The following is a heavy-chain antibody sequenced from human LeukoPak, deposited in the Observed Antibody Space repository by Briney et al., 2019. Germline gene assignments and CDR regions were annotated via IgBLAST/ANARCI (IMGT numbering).Heavy chain of an antibody. D-gene: IGHD3-22*01. J-gene: IGHJ4*02. CDR3: AREVYYYDSSGYSRTYYFDY. CDR2: IYTSGST. CDR1: GGSISSYY. Sequence: PSETLSLTCTVSGGSISSYYWSWLRQPAGKGLEWIGRIYTSGSTNYNPSLKSRVTMSVDTSKNQFSLKLSSVTAADTAVYYCAREVYYYDSSGYSRTYYFDYWGQGTLVTVSS. V-gene: IGHV4-4*07.